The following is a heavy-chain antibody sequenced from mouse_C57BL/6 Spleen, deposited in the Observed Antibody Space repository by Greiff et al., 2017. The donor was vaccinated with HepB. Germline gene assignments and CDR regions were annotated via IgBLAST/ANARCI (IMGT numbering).Heavy chain of an antibody. J-gene: IGHJ2*01. V-gene: IGHV5-17*01. D-gene: IGHD4-1*01. Sequence: EVNLVESGGGLVKPGGSLKLSCAASGFTFSDYGMHWVRQAPEKGLEWVAYISSGSSTIYYADTVKGRFTISRDNAKNTLFLQMTSLRSEDTAMYYCARLTGQGFDYWGQGTTLTVSS. CDR1: GFTFSDYG. CDR3: ARLTGQGFDY. CDR2: ISSGSSTI.